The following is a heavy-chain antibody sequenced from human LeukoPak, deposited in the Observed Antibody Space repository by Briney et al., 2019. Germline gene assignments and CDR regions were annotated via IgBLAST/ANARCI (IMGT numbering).Heavy chain of an antibody. V-gene: IGHV1-24*01. CDR1: GYTLTELS. Sequence: ASVTVSCKVSGYTLTELSMHWVRQAPGKGLEWMGGFDPEDGETPIFAQKFQGRVTMTEDTSTDTAYMELSSLRSEDTAVYYCATGTIYCSSCSDDYWGQGTLVTASS. D-gene: IGHD2-2*01. J-gene: IGHJ4*02. CDR3: ATGTIYCSSCSDDY. CDR2: FDPEDGET.